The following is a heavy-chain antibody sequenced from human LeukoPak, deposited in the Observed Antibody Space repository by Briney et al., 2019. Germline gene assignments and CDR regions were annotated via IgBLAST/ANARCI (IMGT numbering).Heavy chain of an antibody. CDR2: ISWNSGSI. D-gene: IGHD3-10*01. J-gene: IGHJ6*03. Sequence: PGRSLRLSCAASGFTFDDYAMHWVRQAPGKGLEWVSGISWNSGSIGYADSVKGRFTISRDNAKNSLYLQMNSLRAEDTAVYYCARESFMVRGVIRHYYYMDVWGKGTTVTISS. CDR3: ARESFMVRGVIRHYYYMDV. CDR1: GFTFDDYA. V-gene: IGHV3-9*01.